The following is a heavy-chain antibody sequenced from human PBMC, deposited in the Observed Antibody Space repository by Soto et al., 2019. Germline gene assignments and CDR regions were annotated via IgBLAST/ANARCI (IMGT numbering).Heavy chain of an antibody. CDR1: GGSISSGGYS. V-gene: IGHV4-30-2*01. CDR3: ATHGSGSYYPTIGMDV. D-gene: IGHD3-10*01. J-gene: IGHJ6*02. Sequence: QLQLQESGSGLVKPSQTLSLTCAVSGGSISSGGYSWCWIRQPPGKGLEWIGYIYRSGSTYSNPSLKSRVTISVDRSKNQFSLKLSSVTAADTAVYYCATHGSGSYYPTIGMDVWGQGTTVTVSS. CDR2: IYRSGST.